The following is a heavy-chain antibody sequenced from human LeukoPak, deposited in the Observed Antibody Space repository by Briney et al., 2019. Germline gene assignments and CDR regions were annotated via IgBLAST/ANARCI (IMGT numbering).Heavy chain of an antibody. J-gene: IGHJ5*02. Sequence: PGGSLRLSCAASGFTFSSYWMSWVRQAPGKGLEWVANIKQDGSEKYYVDSVKGRFTTSRDNAKNSLYLQMNSLRAEDTAVYYCARMAWIQLYDNWFDPWGQGTLVTVSS. D-gene: IGHD5-18*01. CDR3: ARMAWIQLYDNWFDP. CDR1: GFTFSSYW. V-gene: IGHV3-7*01. CDR2: IKQDGSEK.